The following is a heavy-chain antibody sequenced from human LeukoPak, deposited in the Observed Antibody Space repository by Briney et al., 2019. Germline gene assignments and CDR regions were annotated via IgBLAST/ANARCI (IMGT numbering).Heavy chain of an antibody. D-gene: IGHD5-18*01. V-gene: IGHV4-59*08. CDR3: ARHAHFRGYSYCYYYYYGMDV. CDR2: IYYSGST. Sequence: SETLSLTCTVSGGSISSYYWSWIRQPPGKGLEWIGYIYYSGSTNYNPSLKSRVTISVDTSKNQFSLKLSSVTAADTAVYYCARHAHFRGYSYCYYYYYGMDVWGQGTTVTVSS. J-gene: IGHJ6*02. CDR1: GGSISSYY.